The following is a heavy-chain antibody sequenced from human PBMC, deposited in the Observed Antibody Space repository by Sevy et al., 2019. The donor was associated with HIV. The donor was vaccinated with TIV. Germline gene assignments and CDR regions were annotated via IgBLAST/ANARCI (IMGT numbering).Heavy chain of an antibody. CDR1: GFTFNNYN. Sequence: GGSLRLSCAASGFTFNNYNLSWIRQAPGKGLEWVSYISTSTSTTTINYADAVKSRFTISRDNAKISIYLQMNGRRVDDTAVYYCARAAGWFDAWGQGTLVTVSS. CDR3: ARAAGWFDA. CDR2: ISTSTSTTTI. V-gene: IGHV3-11*01. J-gene: IGHJ5*02.